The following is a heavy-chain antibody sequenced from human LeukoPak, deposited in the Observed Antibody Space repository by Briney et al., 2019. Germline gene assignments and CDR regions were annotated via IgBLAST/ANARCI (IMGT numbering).Heavy chain of an antibody. J-gene: IGHJ3*01. V-gene: IGHV3-53*01. Sequence: GGSLRLSCAASGFTVSSNYMSWVRQAPGKGLEWVSVIYSGGSTYYADSVKGRFTISRDNSKNTLYLQMNSLRAEDTAVYYCARESGIAAAGTGAFDLWGQGTMVTVSS. CDR1: GFTVSSNY. CDR3: ARESGIAAAGTGAFDL. CDR2: IYSGGST. D-gene: IGHD6-13*01.